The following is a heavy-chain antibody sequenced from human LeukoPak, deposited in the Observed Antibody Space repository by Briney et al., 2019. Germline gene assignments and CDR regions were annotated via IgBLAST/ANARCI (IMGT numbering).Heavy chain of an antibody. CDR3: AKEDPSGSYYYFAY. CDR2: ISTSGGST. Sequence: PGGSLRLSCAASGFTFSSYAMSWVRQAPGKGLEWVSSISTSGGSTYYADSVKGRFTISRDNSKNTLYRQMNRLRGEETAVYYCAKEDPSGSYYYFAYWGQGTLVTVSS. CDR1: GFTFSSYA. V-gene: IGHV3-23*01. J-gene: IGHJ4*02. D-gene: IGHD1-26*01.